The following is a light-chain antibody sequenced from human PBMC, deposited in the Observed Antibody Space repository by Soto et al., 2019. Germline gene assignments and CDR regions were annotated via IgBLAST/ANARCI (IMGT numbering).Light chain of an antibody. CDR3: QQYNNWPLSVT. CDR1: QSVSTN. CDR2: GAS. V-gene: IGKV3-15*01. J-gene: IGKJ4*01. Sequence: EIVMTQSPATLSVSLRERATLSCRASQSVSTNLAWYQQKPGQAPRLLIYGASTRATGIPARFSGSGSETEFTLTISSLQSEDFAVYSCQQYNNWPLSVTFGGGTKVEIK.